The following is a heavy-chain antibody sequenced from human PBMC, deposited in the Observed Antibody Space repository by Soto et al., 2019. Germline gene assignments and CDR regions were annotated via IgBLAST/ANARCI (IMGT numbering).Heavy chain of an antibody. Sequence: PSETQSLTCTVSGGSIRSGCYYWSWIRQHPGKGLEWIGYIYYSGSTYYNPSLKSRVTISVDTSKNQFSLKLSSVTAADTAVYYCAGIYSGSPGGTLRYWGQGALVTVSS. D-gene: IGHD1-26*01. J-gene: IGHJ4*02. CDR2: IYYSGST. CDR1: GGSIRSGCYY. CDR3: AGIYSGSPGGTLRY. V-gene: IGHV4-31*03.